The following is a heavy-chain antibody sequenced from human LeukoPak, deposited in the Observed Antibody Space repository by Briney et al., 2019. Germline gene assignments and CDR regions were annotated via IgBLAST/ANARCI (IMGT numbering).Heavy chain of an antibody. CDR2: ISSDGSTT. CDR1: GLTFSTFW. J-gene: IGHJ4*02. V-gene: IGHV3-74*01. D-gene: IGHD3-10*01. CDR3: NVRWGPNSDY. Sequence: GGSLRLSCAASGLTFSTFWMHWVRQTPGKGLVWVSRISSDGSTTHYADSVKGRFTISRGNAKNTLFLHMNSLRAEDTAVYYCNVRWGPNSDYWGQGALVTVSS.